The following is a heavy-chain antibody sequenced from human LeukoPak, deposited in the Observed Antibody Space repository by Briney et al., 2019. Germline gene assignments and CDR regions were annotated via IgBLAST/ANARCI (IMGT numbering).Heavy chain of an antibody. J-gene: IGHJ4*02. CDR3: ASGIDY. Sequence: SQTLSLTCTVSGGSISSGSYYWSWIRQPAGKGLEWIGRIYTSGSTNYNPSLKSRVTISVDTSKNQFSLKQSSVTAADTAVYYCASGIDYWGQGTLVTVSS. D-gene: IGHD1-26*01. CDR1: GGSISSGSYY. CDR2: IYTSGST. V-gene: IGHV4-61*02.